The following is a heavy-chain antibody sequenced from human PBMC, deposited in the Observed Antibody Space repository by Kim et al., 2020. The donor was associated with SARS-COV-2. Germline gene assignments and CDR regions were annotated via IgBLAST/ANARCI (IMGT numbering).Heavy chain of an antibody. D-gene: IGHD3-22*01. Sequence: SETLSLTCAVSGYSISSGDYCGWIRQPPGKGLEWIGSIHHSGSTYYNPSPKSRVIISIDTSKNQFSLRLNSVTAADTAVYYCTSKYYYDIGGYYYADWWGQGTLVTVSS. CDR1: GYSISSGDY. CDR2: IHHSGST. V-gene: IGHV4-38-2*01. J-gene: IGHJ4*02. CDR3: TSKYYYDIGGYYYADW.